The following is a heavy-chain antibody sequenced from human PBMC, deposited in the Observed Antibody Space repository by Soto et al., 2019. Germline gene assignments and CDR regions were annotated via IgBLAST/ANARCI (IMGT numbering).Heavy chain of an antibody. CDR3: ARDLVGAATHFDY. D-gene: IGHD1-26*01. J-gene: IGHJ4*02. V-gene: IGHV1-18*01. Sequence: VKVSGMASGYTFRNFGISWVRQAPGHGVEWLGWISTYNGRTSYAQNHQDRVTVTTDTSTNTAYMELRSLRSDDTAVYYCARDLVGAATHFDYWGQGTLVTVSS. CDR2: ISTYNGRT. CDR1: GYTFRNFG.